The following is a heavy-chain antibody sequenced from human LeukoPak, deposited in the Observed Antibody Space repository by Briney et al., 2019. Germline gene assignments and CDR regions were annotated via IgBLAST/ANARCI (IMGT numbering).Heavy chain of an antibody. J-gene: IGHJ6*02. CDR1: GGTFSSYA. CDR3: ARVNIVVVPAASYYYYGMDV. D-gene: IGHD2-2*01. Sequence: GSSVKVSCKASGGTFSSYAISWVRQAPGQGLEWMGGIIPIFGTANYAQKFQGRVTITADKSMSTAYMELSSLRSEDTAVYYCARVNIVVVPAASYYYYGMDVWGQGTTVTVSS. V-gene: IGHV1-69*06. CDR2: IIPIFGTA.